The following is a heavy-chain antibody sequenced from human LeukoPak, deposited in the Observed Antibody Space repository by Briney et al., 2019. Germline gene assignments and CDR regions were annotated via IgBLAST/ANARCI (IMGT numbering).Heavy chain of an antibody. J-gene: IGHJ6*02. Sequence: TLSLTCAVYGGSFSGYYWSWIRQPPGKGLEWIGEINHSGSTNYNPSLKSRVTISVDTSKNQFSLKLSSVTAADTAVYYCARDNRGMDVWGQGTTVTVSS. D-gene: IGHD1-14*01. V-gene: IGHV4-34*01. CDR3: ARDNRGMDV. CDR2: INHSGST. CDR1: GGSFSGYY.